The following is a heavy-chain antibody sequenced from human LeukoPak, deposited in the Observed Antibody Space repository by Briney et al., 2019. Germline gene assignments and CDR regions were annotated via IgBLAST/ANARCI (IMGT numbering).Heavy chain of an antibody. CDR3: AKIDVAAGDFDY. V-gene: IGHV3-23*01. CDR2: ISGSGGST. Sequence: GGSLRLSCAASGFTFSSYAVSWVRQAPGKGLEWVSAISGSGGSTYYADSVKGRFTISRDNSKNTLYLQMNSLRAEDTAVYYCAKIDVAAGDFDYWGQGTLVTVSS. J-gene: IGHJ4*02. D-gene: IGHD6-13*01. CDR1: GFTFSSYA.